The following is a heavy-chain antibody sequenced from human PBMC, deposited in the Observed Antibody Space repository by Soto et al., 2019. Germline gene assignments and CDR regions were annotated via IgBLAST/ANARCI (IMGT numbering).Heavy chain of an antibody. CDR3: ASLPATSDFDY. J-gene: IGHJ4*02. V-gene: IGHV4-4*02. CDR1: GGSISSSNW. D-gene: IGHD2-2*01. CDR2: IYHSGST. Sequence: SETLSLTCAVSGGSISSSNWWSWVRQPPGKGLEWIGEIYHSGSTNYNPSLKSRVTISVDKSKNQFSLKLSSVAAADTAVYYCASLPATSDFDYWGQGTLVTAPQ.